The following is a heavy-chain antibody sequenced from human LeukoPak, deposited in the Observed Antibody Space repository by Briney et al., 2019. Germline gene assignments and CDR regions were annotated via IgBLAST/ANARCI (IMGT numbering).Heavy chain of an antibody. V-gene: IGHV3-43*01. CDR3: ARDRWYSSDDTSMHFYAMDV. Sequence: PGGSLRLSCAASGFLFDDYTMHWVRPSPGKGLEWVSLISWDGATTYYADSVRGRFTISRDNSKKSLHLEMNSLKSEDTALYYCARDRWYSSDDTSMHFYAMDVWGHGTTVTVSS. CDR1: GFLFDDYT. CDR2: ISWDGATT. J-gene: IGHJ6*02. D-gene: IGHD5-12*01.